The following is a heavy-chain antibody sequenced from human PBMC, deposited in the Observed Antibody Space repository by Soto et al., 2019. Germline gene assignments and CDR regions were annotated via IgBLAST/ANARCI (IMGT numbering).Heavy chain of an antibody. D-gene: IGHD6-13*01. CDR3: KRGGIAPGYGMDV. CDR2: VGIAGNI. J-gene: IGHJ6*02. Sequence: GGSLRLSCEASGFAFSSYDMHWVRQVKGKGLEWVSGVGIAGNIYFAGSVKGRFTVSREDAENSVFLEMKSLRVGDTAVYYCKRGGIAPGYGMDVWGLGTTVTVSS. CDR1: GFAFSSYD. V-gene: IGHV3-13*01.